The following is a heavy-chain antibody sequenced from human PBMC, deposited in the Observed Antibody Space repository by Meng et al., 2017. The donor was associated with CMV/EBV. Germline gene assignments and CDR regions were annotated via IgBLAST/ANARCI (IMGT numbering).Heavy chain of an antibody. CDR1: FSSSA. D-gene: IGHD3-22*01. CDR2: IIPIFGTA. CDR3: AREPKDYYYDSSGYSNWFDP. Sequence: FSSSAISWVRQAPGQGLEWMGGIIPIFGTANYAQKFQGRVTITADKSTSTAYMELSSLRSEDTAVYYCAREPKDYYYDSSGYSNWFDPWGQGTLVTVSS. V-gene: IGHV1-69*06. J-gene: IGHJ5*02.